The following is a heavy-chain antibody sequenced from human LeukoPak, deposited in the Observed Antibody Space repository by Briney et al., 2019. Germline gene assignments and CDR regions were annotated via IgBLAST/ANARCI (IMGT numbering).Heavy chain of an antibody. Sequence: ASVKVSCKASGGTFSSYAISWVRQAPGQGLEWMGGNIPIFGTANYAQKFQGRVTITADESTSTAYMELSSLRSEDTAVYYCASQAEYCSSTSCPGGPFDYWGQGTLVTVSS. CDR3: ASQAEYCSSTSCPGGPFDY. J-gene: IGHJ4*02. CDR1: GGTFSSYA. CDR2: NIPIFGTA. V-gene: IGHV1-69*13. D-gene: IGHD2-2*01.